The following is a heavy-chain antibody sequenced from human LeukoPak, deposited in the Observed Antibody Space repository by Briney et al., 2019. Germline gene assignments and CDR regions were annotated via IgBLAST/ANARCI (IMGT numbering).Heavy chain of an antibody. CDR1: GFTFSSYA. J-gene: IGHJ4*02. CDR2: ISGSGGST. Sequence: GGSLKLSCAASGFTFSSYAMTWVRQAPRKGLEWVSAISGSGGSTHYAASVKGRFTISRDNSKNTLYVQMNSLRAEDTAVYYCAKNQGYSYGAPVDYWGQGTLVTVSS. CDR3: AKNQGYSYGAPVDY. D-gene: IGHD5-18*01. V-gene: IGHV3-23*01.